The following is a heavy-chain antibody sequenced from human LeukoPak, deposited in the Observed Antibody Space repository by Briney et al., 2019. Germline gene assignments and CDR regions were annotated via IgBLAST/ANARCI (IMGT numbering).Heavy chain of an antibody. Sequence: SETLSLTCTVSGGSVNSGSYYWNWIRQPPGKGLEWIGYIYYSGSTNYNPSLKSRVTISIDTSKNQFSLKLSSVTAADTAVYYCARDAPYLDAFDIWGQGTMVTVSS. CDR3: ARDAPYLDAFDI. V-gene: IGHV4-61*01. CDR2: IYYSGST. D-gene: IGHD2-2*01. CDR1: GGSVNSGSYY. J-gene: IGHJ3*02.